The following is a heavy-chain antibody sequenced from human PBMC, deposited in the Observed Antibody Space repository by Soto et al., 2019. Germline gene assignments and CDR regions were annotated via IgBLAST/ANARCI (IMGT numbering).Heavy chain of an antibody. J-gene: IGHJ4*02. CDR2: IVYNSGRT. D-gene: IGHD1-1*01. V-gene: IGHV3-23*01. CDR3: AKESVNWDAVRYFDS. CDR1: GFTFDTYS. Sequence: GGSLRLSCAASGFTFDTYSMTWVRQAPGKGLEWVSSIVYNSGRTYYADSVKGRFTISRDNSKNTLYLQMNSLRAEDTALYSCAKESVNWDAVRYFDSWGQGTLVTVSS.